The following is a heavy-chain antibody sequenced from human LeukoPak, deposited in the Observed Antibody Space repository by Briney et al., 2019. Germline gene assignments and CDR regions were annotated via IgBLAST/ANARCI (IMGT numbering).Heavy chain of an antibody. CDR2: ITSSGRNT. CDR1: GFTFSSYE. J-gene: IGHJ4*02. V-gene: IGHV3-23*01. Sequence: GGSLRLSCAASGFTFSSYEMSWVRQAPGKGLEWVSAITSSGRNTYSADSVKGRFTISRDNSKNTLYLQMNSLRGEDTAVYYCARDTGQLRWGQGILVTVSS. D-gene: IGHD2-2*01. CDR3: ARDTGQLR.